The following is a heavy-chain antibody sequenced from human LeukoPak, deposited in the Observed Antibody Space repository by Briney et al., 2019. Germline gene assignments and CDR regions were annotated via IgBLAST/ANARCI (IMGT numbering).Heavy chain of an antibody. Sequence: GGSLRLSCAASGFTLSTYGMHWVRQAPGKGLEWVAVILYDGTVGYHTDSVKGRFTISRDNSKNTLYLKMNSLTVEDTAVYYCSKSRDGYNHGLHWGQGTLVTVSS. J-gene: IGHJ4*02. CDR1: GFTLSTYG. CDR3: SKSRDGYNHGLH. V-gene: IGHV3-33*06. CDR2: ILYDGTVG. D-gene: IGHD5-24*01.